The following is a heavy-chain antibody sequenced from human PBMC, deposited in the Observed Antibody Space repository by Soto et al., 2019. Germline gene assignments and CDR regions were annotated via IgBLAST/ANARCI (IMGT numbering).Heavy chain of an antibody. CDR2: ISAYNGNT. CDR1: GYTFTSYG. D-gene: IGHD1-7*01. CDR3: ASGEGELTGTISYYYYMDA. Sequence: QVQLVQSGAEVKKPGASAQVSCKASGYTFTSYGISWVRQAPGQGREWMGWISAYNGNTNYAQKLQGRVTMTTDTDTSTAYMELRSLRSDDTAVYYCASGEGELTGTISYYYYMDAWGKGTTVTVSS. J-gene: IGHJ6*03. V-gene: IGHV1-18*01.